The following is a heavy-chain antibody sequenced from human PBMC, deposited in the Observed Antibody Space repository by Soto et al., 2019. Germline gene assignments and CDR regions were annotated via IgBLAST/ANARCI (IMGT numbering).Heavy chain of an antibody. CDR2: IYYSGST. Sequence: SETLSLTCTVSGGSISSGGYYWSWIRQHPGKGLEWIGYIYYSGSTYYNPSLKSRVTISVDTSKNQFSLKLSSVTAADTAVYYCATALCSGSYYTIIAFHLWGQGTLVPVSS. J-gene: IGHJ1*01. CDR3: ATALCSGSYYTIIAFHL. V-gene: IGHV4-31*03. D-gene: IGHD3-10*02. CDR1: GGSISSGGYY.